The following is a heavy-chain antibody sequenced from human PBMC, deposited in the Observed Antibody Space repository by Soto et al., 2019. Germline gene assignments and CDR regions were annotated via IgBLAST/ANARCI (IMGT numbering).Heavy chain of an antibody. J-gene: IGHJ6*02. CDR2: INPSGGIT. CDR3: ARGISTTRYYYYGMDV. Sequence: ASVKVSCKASGYTLTSYYLHWVRQASGQGPEWMGIINPSGGITNDAQKFQDRVTMTSDTSTSTVYMELSGLRSEDTAVYYCARGISTTRYYYYGMDVWGQGTTVTVSS. CDR1: GYTLTSYY. D-gene: IGHD2-2*01. V-gene: IGHV1-46*01.